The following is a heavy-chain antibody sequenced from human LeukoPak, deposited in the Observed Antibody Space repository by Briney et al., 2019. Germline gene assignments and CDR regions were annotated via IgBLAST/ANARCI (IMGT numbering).Heavy chain of an antibody. CDR2: ISYDGSNK. J-gene: IGHJ4*02. CDR1: GFTFSRCG. CDR3: ATNSGSSLDY. D-gene: IGHD5-12*01. V-gene: IGHV3-30*03. Sequence: GRSLRLSCATSGFTFSRCGMHWVRQAPGKGLEWVAVISYDGSNKYYADSVKGRFTISRDNSKNTLYLQMNSLRAEDTAVYYCATNSGSSLDYWGQGTLVTVSS.